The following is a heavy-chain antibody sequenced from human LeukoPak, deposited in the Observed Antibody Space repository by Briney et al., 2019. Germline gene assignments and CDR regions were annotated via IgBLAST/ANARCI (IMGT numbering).Heavy chain of an antibody. CDR3: AKQLGYCSDGSCYFPY. CDR1: GFTFSSYG. D-gene: IGHD2-15*01. Sequence: GGSLRLSCAASGFTFSSYGMHWVRQAPGKGLKWVAVIWYDGSNKYYADSVKGRFTISRDNSKSTLCLQMNSLRAEDTAVYYCAKQLGYCSDGSCYFPYWGQGTLVTVSS. V-gene: IGHV3-33*06. CDR2: IWYDGSNK. J-gene: IGHJ4*02.